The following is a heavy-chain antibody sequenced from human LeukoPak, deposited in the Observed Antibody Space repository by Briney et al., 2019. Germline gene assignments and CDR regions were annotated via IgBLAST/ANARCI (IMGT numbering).Heavy chain of an antibody. CDR2: TSYDGSNK. V-gene: IGHV3-30*03. CDR3: APSRGLDMIFND. D-gene: IGHD2-2*03. Sequence: PGGSLRLSCAASGFTFSSYGMHWVRQAPGKGLEWVAVTSYDGSNKYYADSVKGRFTISRDNSKNTLHVQMNSLRAEDTAVYYCAPSRGLDMIFNDWGQGTLVTVSS. J-gene: IGHJ4*02. CDR1: GFTFSSYG.